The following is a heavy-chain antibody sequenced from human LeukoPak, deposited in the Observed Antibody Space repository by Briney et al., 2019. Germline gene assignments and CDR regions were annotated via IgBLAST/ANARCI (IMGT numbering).Heavy chain of an antibody. J-gene: IGHJ4*02. CDR3: VRRTRVATPNALDPISDF. D-gene: IGHD2-2*01. CDR2: ITDGGRT. CDR1: GDSFSGHY. V-gene: IGHV4-34*01. Sequence: PSETLSLTYAVYGDSFSGHYWSWIRQPPGKGLEWIGEITDGGRTSYSPSLKSRATISIVPSQSQFSLQLDSVTAADTAIYYCVRRTRVATPNALDPISDFWGQGTLVTVSS.